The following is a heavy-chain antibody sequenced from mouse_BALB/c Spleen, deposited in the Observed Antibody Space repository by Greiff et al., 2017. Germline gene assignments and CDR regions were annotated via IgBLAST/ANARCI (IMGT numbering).Heavy chain of an antibody. J-gene: IGHJ3*01. Sequence: EVKLVESGPSLVKPSQTLSLTCSVTGDSITSGYWNWIRKFPGNKLEYMGYISYSGSTYNNPSLKSRISITRDTSKNQYYLQLNSVTTEDTATYYCARGGYDGYFFAYWGQGTLVTVSA. V-gene: IGHV3-8*02. CDR3: ARGGYDGYFFAY. CDR2: ISYSGST. CDR1: GDSITSGY. D-gene: IGHD2-3*01.